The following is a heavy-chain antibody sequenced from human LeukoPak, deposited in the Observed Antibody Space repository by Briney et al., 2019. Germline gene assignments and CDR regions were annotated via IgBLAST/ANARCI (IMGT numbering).Heavy chain of an antibody. V-gene: IGHV3-9*01. CDR1: GFTFDDYA. Sequence: GGSLRLSCAASGFTFDDYAMHWVRQAPGKGLEWVSGISWNSGSIGYADSVKGRFTISRDNAKNSLYLQMNSLRAEDAAVYYCARDLEGYYDILTGHYGMDVWGQGTTVTVSS. D-gene: IGHD3-9*01. J-gene: IGHJ6*02. CDR3: ARDLEGYYDILTGHYGMDV. CDR2: ISWNSGSI.